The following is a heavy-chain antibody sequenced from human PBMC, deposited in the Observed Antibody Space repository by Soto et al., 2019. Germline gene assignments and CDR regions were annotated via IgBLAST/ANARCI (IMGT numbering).Heavy chain of an antibody. Sequence: ASVKVSCKASGYTFTSYGISWVRQAPGQGLERMGWISAYNGNTNYAQKLQGRVTMTTDTSTSTAYMELRSLRSDDTAVYYCARDCSSTSCYNYYYYYGMDVWGQGTTVTVSS. J-gene: IGHJ6*02. D-gene: IGHD2-2*02. V-gene: IGHV1-18*01. CDR1: GYTFTSYG. CDR2: ISAYNGNT. CDR3: ARDCSSTSCYNYYYYYGMDV.